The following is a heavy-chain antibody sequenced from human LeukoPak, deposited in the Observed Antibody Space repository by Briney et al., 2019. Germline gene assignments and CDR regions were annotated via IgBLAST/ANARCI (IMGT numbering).Heavy chain of an antibody. CDR2: IYSGGST. V-gene: IGHV3-53*01. CDR1: GFTFSSNY. J-gene: IGHJ6*02. CDR3: ARERAVYYYDSSGYYFYYYYGMDV. D-gene: IGHD3-22*01. Sequence: GGSLRLSCAASGFTFSSNYMSWVRQAPGKGLEWVSVIYSGGSTYYADSVKGRFTISRDNSKNTLYLQMNSLRAEDTAVYYCARERAVYYYDSSGYYFYYYYGMDVWGQGTTVTVSS.